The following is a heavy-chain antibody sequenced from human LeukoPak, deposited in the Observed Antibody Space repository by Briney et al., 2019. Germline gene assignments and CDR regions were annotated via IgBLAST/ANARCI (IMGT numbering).Heavy chain of an antibody. CDR2: INHSGST. J-gene: IGHJ4*02. D-gene: IGHD3-3*01. CDR3: ARRYDFWSGYPPPLDY. V-gene: IGHV4-34*01. Sequence: SETLSLTCAVYGGSFSGSYWSWVRQPPGKGLEWIGEINHSGSTNYNPSLKSRVTISVDTSKNQFSLKLSSVTAADTAVHYCARRYDFWSGYPPPLDYWGQGTLVTVSS. CDR1: GGSFSGSY.